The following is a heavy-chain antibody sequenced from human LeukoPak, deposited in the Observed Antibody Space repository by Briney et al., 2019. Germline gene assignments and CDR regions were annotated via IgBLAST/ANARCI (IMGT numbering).Heavy chain of an antibody. CDR2: ISGSGGST. CDR3: ARHGDFWSGYYTI. V-gene: IGHV3-23*01. Sequence: GGSLRLSCAASGFTFSSYAMSWVRQAPGKGLKWVSAISGSGGSTYYADSVKGRFTISRDNSKNTLYLQMNSLRAEDTAVYYCARHGDFWSGYYTIWGQGTMVTVSS. D-gene: IGHD3-3*01. J-gene: IGHJ3*02. CDR1: GFTFSSYA.